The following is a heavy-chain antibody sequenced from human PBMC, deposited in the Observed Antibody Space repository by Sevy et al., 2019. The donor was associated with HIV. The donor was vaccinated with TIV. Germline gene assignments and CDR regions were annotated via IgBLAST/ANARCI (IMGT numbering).Heavy chain of an antibody. V-gene: IGHV3-7*01. CDR1: GFTFSDSW. J-gene: IGHJ4*02. CDR3: ARGRAYSAVDY. CDR2: INEDGSRL. Sequence: GGSLRLSCVASGFTFSDSWMIWVRQAPGKGLERIAFINEDGSRLGYVDSVRGRFTISRANIKNSLYLQMNNLRAEDTALYFCARGRAYSAVDYWGQGTLVTVSS. D-gene: IGHD5-18*01.